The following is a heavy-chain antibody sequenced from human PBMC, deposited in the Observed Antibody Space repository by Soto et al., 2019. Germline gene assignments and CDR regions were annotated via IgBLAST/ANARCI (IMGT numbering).Heavy chain of an antibody. CDR3: RVGVAD. D-gene: IGHD1-26*01. Sequence: QVQLVESGGGVVQPGRSLRLSCAASGFNFSAYGMHWVRQSPGTGLELVALLSFDASKKYYADSVKGRFTISRDTSRNTLSLPMNSLRVEDTAVYYCRVGVADWGQGTRVTVSS. CDR1: GFNFSAYG. J-gene: IGHJ4*02. CDR2: LSFDASKK. V-gene: IGHV3-30*03.